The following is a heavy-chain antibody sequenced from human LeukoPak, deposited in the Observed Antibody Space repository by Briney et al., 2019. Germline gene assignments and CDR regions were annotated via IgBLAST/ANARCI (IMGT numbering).Heavy chain of an antibody. Sequence: GGSLRLSCAASGFTISSYWMHWVRQAPGKGLVWVSRINSDGSSTSYADSVKGRFTISRDNAKNTLYLQLNSLRAEDTAVYYCARDSPYYYGSGYGMDVWGKGTTVTVSS. CDR3: ARDSPYYYGSGYGMDV. CDR2: INSDGSST. CDR1: GFTISSYW. D-gene: IGHD3-10*01. V-gene: IGHV3-74*01. J-gene: IGHJ6*04.